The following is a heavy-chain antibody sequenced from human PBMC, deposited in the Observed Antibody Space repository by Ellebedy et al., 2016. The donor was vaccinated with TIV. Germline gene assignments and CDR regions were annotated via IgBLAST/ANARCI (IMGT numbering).Heavy chain of an antibody. Sequence: GESLKISCAASGFTFSSYAMSWVRQAPGKGLEWVSGISGSAVSTAYADSVKGRFTISRDNSKNTLYLQMNSLSAEDTAVYYCAKGRGGGSDSSAPRYYFDYWGLGTLVTVSS. CDR2: ISGSAVST. D-gene: IGHD3-22*01. CDR1: GFTFSSYA. V-gene: IGHV3-23*01. CDR3: AKGRGGGSDSSAPRYYFDY. J-gene: IGHJ4*02.